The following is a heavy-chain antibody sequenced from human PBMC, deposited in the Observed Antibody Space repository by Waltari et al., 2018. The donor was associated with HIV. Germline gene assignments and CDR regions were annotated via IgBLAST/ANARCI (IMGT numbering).Heavy chain of an antibody. CDR1: GFRFDVFA. CDR3: AKDISSSPPSHFDY. Sequence: EVRLVESGGGLVQPGSSLRLSCVASGFRFDVFAMHWVRQAPGKGLEWVSGISWNNGVIGYADSVKGRFTVSRDNAKNSLYLEMDSLRPEDTALYFCAKDISSSPPSHFDYWGQGTLVTVSS. D-gene: IGHD2-2*01. J-gene: IGHJ4*02. CDR2: ISWNNGVI. V-gene: IGHV3-9*01.